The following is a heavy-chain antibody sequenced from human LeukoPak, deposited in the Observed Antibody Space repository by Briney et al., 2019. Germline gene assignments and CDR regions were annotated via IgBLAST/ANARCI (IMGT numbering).Heavy chain of an antibody. Sequence: PGGSLRLSCAASGFTFNSYAMHWVRQAPGKGLEWVAVIPYDGSNKYYADSVKGRFTISRDNSKNTVYLQMYSLRNEATAIYYCARDLRTGSYLDYWGQGTLVTVSS. CDR3: ARDLRTGSYLDY. CDR1: GFTFNSYA. D-gene: IGHD3/OR15-3a*01. J-gene: IGHJ4*02. CDR2: IPYDGSNK. V-gene: IGHV3-30*01.